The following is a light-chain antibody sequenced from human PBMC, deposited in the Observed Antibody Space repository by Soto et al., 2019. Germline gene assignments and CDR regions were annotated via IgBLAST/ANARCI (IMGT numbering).Light chain of an antibody. CDR3: QQCGTLPLT. J-gene: IGKJ4*01. CDR2: DTS. CDR1: HSVSSLY. V-gene: IGKV3-20*01. Sequence: EIVLTLSHGTLSLSPGERPTLSCKASHSVSSLYFAWYQQKPGQAPRLLIYDTSSRATGIPDRFSGSGSGTDFTLTISRLEPEDVAVDYCQQCGTLPLTFGGGTKVDIK.